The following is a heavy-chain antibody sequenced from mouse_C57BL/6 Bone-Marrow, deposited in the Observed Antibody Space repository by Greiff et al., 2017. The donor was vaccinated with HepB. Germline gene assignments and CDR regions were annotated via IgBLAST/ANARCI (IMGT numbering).Heavy chain of an antibody. Sequence: VQLQQPGAELVKPGASVKVSCKASGYTFTSYWMHWVKQRPGQGLEWIGRIHPSDSDTNYKQKFKGKATLTVDKSSSTAYMQLSSLTSEDSAVYYCAIPHTVVEPLYYFDYWGQGTTLTVSS. V-gene: IGHV1-74*01. CDR1: GYTFTSYW. D-gene: IGHD1-1*01. J-gene: IGHJ2*01. CDR3: AIPHTVVEPLYYFDY. CDR2: IHPSDSDT.